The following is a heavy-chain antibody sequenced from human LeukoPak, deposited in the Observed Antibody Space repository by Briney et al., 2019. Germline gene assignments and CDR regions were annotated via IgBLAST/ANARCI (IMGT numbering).Heavy chain of an antibody. CDR1: GGSISSDNW. J-gene: IGHJ3*02. V-gene: IGHV4-4*02. CDR2: FYHSGST. Sequence: SGTLSLTCAVSGGSISSDNWWCWVRQPPGKGLEWIGEFYHSGSTNYNPSLRSRVTISIDKSKNQFSLEVSSVTAADTAVYYCARDLLYSSSWYYGAFDIWGQGTMVTVSS. D-gene: IGHD6-13*01. CDR3: ARDLLYSSSWYYGAFDI.